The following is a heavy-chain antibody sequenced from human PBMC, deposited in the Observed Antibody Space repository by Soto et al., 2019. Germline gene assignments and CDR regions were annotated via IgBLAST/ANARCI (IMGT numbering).Heavy chain of an antibody. J-gene: IGHJ4*02. CDR2: IWSASNI. CDR1: GFTFSSYS. CDR3: VRGYSFGFDY. D-gene: IGHD3-16*02. Sequence: ESGGGLAQPGGSLRLSCAASGFTFSSYSVNWVRQAPGKGLEWVSNIWSASNINYADSVKGRFTVSRDNAKNSMSLQMNGLRDEGNAVYFRVRGYSFGFDYWGQGILVTVSS. V-gene: IGHV3-48*02.